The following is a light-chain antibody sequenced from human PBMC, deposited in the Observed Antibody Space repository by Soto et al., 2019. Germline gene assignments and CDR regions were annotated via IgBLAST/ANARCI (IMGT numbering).Light chain of an antibody. J-gene: IGLJ1*01. V-gene: IGLV2-8*01. Sequence: QSVLTQPRSVSGSPGQSVTISCTGTSGDVGAYNYVSWYQQHPGKAPKLMIYEVNKRPSGVPDRFSGSKSGNTASLTVSGLQAEDEADYYCSSYAGSSNVFGTGTKLTVL. CDR2: EVN. CDR3: SSYAGSSNV. CDR1: SGDVGAYNY.